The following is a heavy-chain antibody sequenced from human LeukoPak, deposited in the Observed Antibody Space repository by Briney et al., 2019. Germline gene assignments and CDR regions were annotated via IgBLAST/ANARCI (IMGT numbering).Heavy chain of an antibody. Sequence: SETLSLTCTASSGSISSSSYYWGWIRQPPGKGLEWVGSVHYSGNTFYNPSLKSRVTISLDTSKNHFSLKVHSVTAADTAVYYCAREDDTIADNTFDIWGQGTVVTVSS. CDR2: VHYSGNT. D-gene: IGHD6-13*01. V-gene: IGHV4-39*07. CDR3: AREDDTIADNTFDI. J-gene: IGHJ3*02. CDR1: SGSISSSSYY.